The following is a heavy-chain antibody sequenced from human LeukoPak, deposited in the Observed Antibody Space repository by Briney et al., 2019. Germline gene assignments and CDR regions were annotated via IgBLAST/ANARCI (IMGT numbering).Heavy chain of an antibody. Sequence: ASVKVSCKASGYTFTGYYMHWMRQAPGQGLEWMGWINPNSGGTNYAQKFQGRVTMTRDTSISTAYMELSRLRSDDTAVYYCATETYYDILTGYSAFDYWGQGTLVTVSS. V-gene: IGHV1-2*02. J-gene: IGHJ4*02. CDR3: ATETYYDILTGYSAFDY. CDR1: GYTFTGYY. D-gene: IGHD3-9*01. CDR2: INPNSGGT.